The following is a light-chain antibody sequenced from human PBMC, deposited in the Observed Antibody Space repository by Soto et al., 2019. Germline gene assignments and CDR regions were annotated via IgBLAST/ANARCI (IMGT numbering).Light chain of an antibody. CDR2: AAS. V-gene: IGKV1-8*01. CDR1: QGISSY. CDR3: QQYYSYPLT. J-gene: IGKJ3*01. Sequence: AIRMTQSPSSFSASTGDRVTITCRASQGISSYLAWYQQKPGKAPKLLIYAASTLQSGVPSRFSGSGSGTDFTLTISCLQSEDFATYYCQQYYSYPLTFGPGTKVEI.